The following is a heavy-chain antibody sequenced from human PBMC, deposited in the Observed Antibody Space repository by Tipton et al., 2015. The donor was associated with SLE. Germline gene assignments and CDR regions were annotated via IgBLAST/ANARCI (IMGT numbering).Heavy chain of an antibody. D-gene: IGHD3-3*01. Sequence: SLRLSCAASGFTFSSYAMSWVRQAPGKGLEWVSGISGSGGSTYYADSVKGRFTISRDNSKNTLYLQMNSLRAEDTAVYYCARDRRTVVRFLEWLFGMNPGGPGTLVAVS. CDR3: ARDRRTVVRFLEWLFGMNP. J-gene: IGHJ5*02. V-gene: IGHV3-23*01. CDR1: GFTFSSYA. CDR2: ISGSGGST.